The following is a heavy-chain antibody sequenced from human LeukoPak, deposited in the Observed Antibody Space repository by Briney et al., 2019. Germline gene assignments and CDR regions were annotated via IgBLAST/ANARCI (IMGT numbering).Heavy chain of an antibody. V-gene: IGHV3-33*06. CDR3: AKEEEAYCGGDCYSTAGY. J-gene: IGHJ4*02. CDR1: GFTFSSYG. CDR2: IWYDGSNK. D-gene: IGHD2-21*02. Sequence: PGGSLRLSCAASGFTFSSYGMHWVRQAPGKGLEWVAVIWYDGSNKYYADSVKGRFTISRDNSKNTLDLRMNSLTAEDTAVYYCAKEEEAYCGGDCYSTAGYWGQGTLVTVSS.